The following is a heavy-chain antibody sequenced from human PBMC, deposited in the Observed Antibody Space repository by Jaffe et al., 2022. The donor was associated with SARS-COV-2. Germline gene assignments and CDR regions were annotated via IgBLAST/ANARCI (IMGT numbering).Heavy chain of an antibody. D-gene: IGHD5-18*01. CDR2: INHSGST. CDR1: GGSFSGYY. V-gene: IGHV4-34*01. CDR3: ARGGRYYSYGFN. Sequence: QVQLQQWGAGLLKPSETLSLTCAVYGGSFSGYYWSWIRQPPGKGLEWIGEINHSGSTNYNPSLKSRVTISVDTSKNQFSLKLSSVTAADTAVYYCARGGRYYSYGFNWGQGTLVTVSS. J-gene: IGHJ4*02.